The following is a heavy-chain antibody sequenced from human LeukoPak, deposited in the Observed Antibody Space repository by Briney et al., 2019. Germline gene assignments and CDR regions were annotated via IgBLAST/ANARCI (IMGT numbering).Heavy chain of an antibody. J-gene: IGHJ4*02. Sequence: SETLSLTCTVSGGSISSSSYYWGWIRQPPGKGLEWIGSIYYSGSTYYNPSLKSRVTISVDTSKNQFSLKLSSVTAADTAVYYCAGSPDSSGYLPPFDYWGQGTLVTVSS. CDR2: IYYSGST. CDR3: AGSPDSSGYLPPFDY. D-gene: IGHD3-22*01. V-gene: IGHV4-39*01. CDR1: GGSISSSSYY.